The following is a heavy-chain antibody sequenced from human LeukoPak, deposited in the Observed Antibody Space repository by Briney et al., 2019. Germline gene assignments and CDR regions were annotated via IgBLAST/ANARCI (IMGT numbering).Heavy chain of an antibody. Sequence: PSETLSLTCAVYGGPFSGYYWSWIRQSPGKGLEWIGEIDHSGSTNYKPSLKSRVTISVDTSKNQFSLKLSSVTAADTAVYYCARDLGGATGNDYWGQGTLVTVSS. CDR3: ARDLGGATGNDY. D-gene: IGHD1-26*01. CDR2: IDHSGST. J-gene: IGHJ4*02. V-gene: IGHV4-34*01. CDR1: GGPFSGYY.